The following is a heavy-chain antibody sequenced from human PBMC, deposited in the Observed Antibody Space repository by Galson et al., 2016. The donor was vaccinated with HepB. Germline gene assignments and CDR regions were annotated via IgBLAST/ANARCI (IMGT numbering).Heavy chain of an antibody. J-gene: IGHJ6*03. CDR1: GGSFSGYY. D-gene: IGHD4-17*01. V-gene: IGHV4-34*01. Sequence: ETLSLTCAVYGGSFSGYYWSWIRQPPGKGLEWIGEINHSGSTNYNPSLKSRVTISVDTSKNQFSLKLSSVTAADTAVYYCARGYNPDYGDYASAYYYMDVWGKGTTVTVSS. CDR2: INHSGST. CDR3: ARGYNPDYGDYASAYYYMDV.